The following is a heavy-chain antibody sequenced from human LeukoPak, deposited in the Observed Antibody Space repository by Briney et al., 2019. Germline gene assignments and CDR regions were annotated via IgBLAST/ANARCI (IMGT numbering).Heavy chain of an antibody. CDR1: GFTFSNAW. V-gene: IGHV3-15*01. J-gene: IGHJ4*02. D-gene: IGHD1-1*01. CDR2: IKSKTDGGTT. Sequence: PGGSLRLSCAASGFTFSNAWMSWVRQAPGKGLEWVGRIKSKTDGGTTDYAAPVKGRFIISRDDSKNTLYLQMNSLKTEDTAVYYCTTEDWNVFTFDYWGQGTLVTVSS. CDR3: TTEDWNVFTFDY.